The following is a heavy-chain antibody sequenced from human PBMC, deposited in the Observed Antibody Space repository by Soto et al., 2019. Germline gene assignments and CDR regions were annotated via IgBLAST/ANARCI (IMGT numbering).Heavy chain of an antibody. Sequence: EVQVVESGGGLVEPGGSLKLSCAGSGFTLSAYWMHWVRQAPGKGLVWISRSSSDGTMSDYADSVKGRFTISRDNAKSTVLLEMSSLRAEDTAVHYCARGHSRVWTYDFHGMDVWGQGTTVIVSS. CDR1: GFTLSAYW. CDR2: SSSDGTMS. D-gene: IGHD3-16*01. J-gene: IGHJ6*01. V-gene: IGHV3-74*01. CDR3: ARGHSRVWTYDFHGMDV.